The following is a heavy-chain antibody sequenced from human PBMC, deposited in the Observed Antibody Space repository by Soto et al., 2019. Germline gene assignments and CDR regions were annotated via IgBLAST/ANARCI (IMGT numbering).Heavy chain of an antibody. V-gene: IGHV1-69*13. CDR2: IIPIFGTA. J-gene: IGHJ5*02. CDR3: ARDFEYSSSLYNWFDP. CDR1: GGTFSSYA. Sequence: ASVKVSCKASGGTFSSYAISWVRQAPGQGLEWMGGIIPIFGTANYAQKFQGRVTITADESTSTAYMELSSLRSEDTAVYYCARDFEYSSSLYNWFDPWGQGTLVTVSS. D-gene: IGHD6-6*01.